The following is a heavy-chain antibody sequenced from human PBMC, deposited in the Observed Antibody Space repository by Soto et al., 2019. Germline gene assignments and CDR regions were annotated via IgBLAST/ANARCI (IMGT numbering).Heavy chain of an antibody. V-gene: IGHV4-61*05. J-gene: IGHJ6*03. Sequence: PSETLSLTCTVSGGSISSSSYYWGWIRQPPGKGLEWIGYIYYSGSTNYNPSLKSRVTISVDTSKNQFSLKLSSVTAADTAVYYCARLAHHYYYYYMDVWGKGTTVTVSS. CDR2: IYYSGST. CDR1: GGSISSSSYY. CDR3: ARLAHHYYYYYMDV.